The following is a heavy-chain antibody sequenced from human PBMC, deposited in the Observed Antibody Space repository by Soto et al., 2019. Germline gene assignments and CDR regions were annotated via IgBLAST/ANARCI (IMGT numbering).Heavy chain of an antibody. V-gene: IGHV3-74*01. Sequence: EVQLVESGGGLVQPGGSLRLSCAASGFTLSSYWMHWVRQAPGKGLVWVSRISREGSSTAYADSVKGRFTISRDNAKNTLNLQMNRLRAEDTAVYYSTRGHAGPYGMDVWGQGTTVTVSS. CDR3: TRGHAGPYGMDV. J-gene: IGHJ6*02. CDR1: GFTLSSYW. CDR2: ISREGSST.